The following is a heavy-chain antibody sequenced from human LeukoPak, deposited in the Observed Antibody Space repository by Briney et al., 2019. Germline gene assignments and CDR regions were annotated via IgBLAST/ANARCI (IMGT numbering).Heavy chain of an antibody. CDR3: ARGKRVLRFLEWSNPSNWFDP. V-gene: IGHV4-34*01. D-gene: IGHD3-3*01. Sequence: SETLSLTCAVYGGSFSGYYWSWIRQPPGKGLEWIGEINHSGSTNYNPSLKSRVTISVDTSKNQFSLKLSSVTAADTAVYYCARGKRVLRFLEWSNPSNWFDPWGQGTLVTVSS. CDR2: INHSGST. J-gene: IGHJ5*02. CDR1: GGSFSGYY.